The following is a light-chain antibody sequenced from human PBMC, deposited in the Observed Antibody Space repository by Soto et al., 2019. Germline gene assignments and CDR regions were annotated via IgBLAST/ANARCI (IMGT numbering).Light chain of an antibody. V-gene: IGKV3-20*01. CDR2: GAS. CDR1: QSVSSNY. CDR3: QQYGSSGT. J-gene: IGKJ1*01. Sequence: EIVLTQSPGTLSVSPGERATLSCRASQSVSSNYLAWYQQKPGQAPRLLIYGASSRATGIPDRFSGSGSGTDFTLTISRLEPEDFAVYYCQQYGSSGTFGQGTKVDI.